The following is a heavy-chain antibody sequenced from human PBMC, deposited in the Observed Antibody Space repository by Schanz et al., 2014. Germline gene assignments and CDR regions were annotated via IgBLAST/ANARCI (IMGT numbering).Heavy chain of an antibody. CDR1: GFTFSDYY. J-gene: IGHJ3*02. V-gene: IGHV3-30*14. D-gene: IGHD1-1*01. CDR3: ARDRWDWNNAFDI. CDR2: ISSDGSNK. Sequence: QEQLVESGGGLVKPGASLRLYCTGSGFTFSDYYISWIRQAPGKGLEWVAVISSDGSNKYYADSVKGRFTISRDNSKNTLYLQMNSLRAEDTAVYYCARDRWDWNNAFDIWGQGTMVTVSS.